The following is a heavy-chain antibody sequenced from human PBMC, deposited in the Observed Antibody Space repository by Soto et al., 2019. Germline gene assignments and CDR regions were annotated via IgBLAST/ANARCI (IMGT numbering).Heavy chain of an antibody. CDR3: ARVPIYDFWSGSDPTWFDP. Sequence: GGSLRISCAASGFTLTSYLLPWSRQAPGKGLVWVSRINSDGSSTSYADSVKGRFTISRDNAKNTLYLQMNSLRAEDTAVYYCARVPIYDFWSGSDPTWFDPWGQGTLVTVSS. V-gene: IGHV3-74*01. CDR1: GFTLTSYL. CDR2: INSDGSST. J-gene: IGHJ5*02. D-gene: IGHD3-3*01.